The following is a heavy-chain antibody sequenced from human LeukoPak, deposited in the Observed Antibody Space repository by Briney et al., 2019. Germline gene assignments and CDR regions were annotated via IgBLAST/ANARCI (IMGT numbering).Heavy chain of an antibody. D-gene: IGHD2-2*01. CDR2: ISAYNGNT. V-gene: IGHV1-18*01. Sequence: ASVKVSCKASGYTFTSYGISWVRQAPGQGLEWMGWISAYNGNTNYAQKLQGRVTMTTDTSTSTAYMELRSLRSDDTAVYYCARLISSRADSNWFDPWGQGTLVTVSS. CDR1: GYTFTSYG. CDR3: ARLISSRADSNWFDP. J-gene: IGHJ5*02.